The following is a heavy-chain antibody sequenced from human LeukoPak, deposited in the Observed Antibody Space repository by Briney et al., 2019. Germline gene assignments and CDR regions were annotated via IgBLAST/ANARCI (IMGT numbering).Heavy chain of an antibody. D-gene: IGHD6-13*01. J-gene: IGHJ4*02. CDR2: IYYSGST. V-gene: IGHV4-59*08. Sequence: PSETLSLTCTVSGGSINNYYWSWIRQPAGKGLEWIGYIYYSGSTDYNPSLKSRATISVDTSKNQFSLKLSSVTAADTAVYYCASHDWQQQPPGWWGQGTLVTVSS. CDR1: GGSINNYY. CDR3: ASHDWQQQPPGW.